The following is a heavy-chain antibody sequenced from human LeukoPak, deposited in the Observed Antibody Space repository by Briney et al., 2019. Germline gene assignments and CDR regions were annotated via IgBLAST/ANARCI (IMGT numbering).Heavy chain of an antibody. CDR1: GGSFSGYY. V-gene: IGHV4-34*01. CDR3: ARCDILTGYFHFDY. D-gene: IGHD3-9*01. Sequence: SETLSLTCAVYGGSFSGYYWSWIRQPPGKGLEWIGEINHSGSTNYNPSLKSRLTTSVDTSKNQFSLKLSSVTAADTAIYYCARCDILTGYFHFDYWGQGTLVTVSS. J-gene: IGHJ4*02. CDR2: INHSGST.